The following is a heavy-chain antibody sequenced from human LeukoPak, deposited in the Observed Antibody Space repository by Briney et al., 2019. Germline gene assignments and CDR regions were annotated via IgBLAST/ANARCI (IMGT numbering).Heavy chain of an antibody. J-gene: IGHJ6*03. CDR3: ARGLQLERRTPRPGQNHSYYYMDV. V-gene: IGHV3-21*01. CDR1: GFTFSSYS. Sequence: PGGSLRLSCAASGFTFSSYSMNWVRQAPGKGLEWVSSINSDSSHIYYADSVKGRFTISRDNAKNSLYLQMNSLRAEDTAVYYCARGLQLERRTPRPGQNHSYYYMDVWGKGTTVTISS. D-gene: IGHD1-1*01. CDR2: INSDSSHI.